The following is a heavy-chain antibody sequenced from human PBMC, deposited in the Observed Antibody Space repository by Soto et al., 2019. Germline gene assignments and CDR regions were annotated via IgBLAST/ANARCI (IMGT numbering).Heavy chain of an antibody. Sequence: EVQLVESGGGLVQPGGSLKLSCAASGFTFSGSAMHWVRQASGKGLEGVGRIRSKANSYAKAYAASVKGRFTISRDDSKNTAYLQMNRLKTEDTAVYYCTRPLYYYGSGSYSEDYYYYMDVWGKGTTVTVSS. J-gene: IGHJ6*03. CDR2: IRSKANSYAK. V-gene: IGHV3-73*01. CDR1: GFTFSGSA. CDR3: TRPLYYYGSGSYSEDYYYYMDV. D-gene: IGHD3-10*01.